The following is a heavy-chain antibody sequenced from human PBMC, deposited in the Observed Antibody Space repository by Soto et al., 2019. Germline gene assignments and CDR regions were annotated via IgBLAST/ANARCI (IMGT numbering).Heavy chain of an antibody. Sequence: QGQLEQSGAEVKKPGSSVKVSCKASGGTLSDHGVAWLRQAPGQGLEWMGGTIPVFNTAKYAQKFHGRVTVTADKFTNIAYMELSSLRSEDADFYVCARGVYGSGNYYTGPSAFDIWGQGTMVIVSS. V-gene: IGHV1-69*06. CDR1: GGTLSDHG. D-gene: IGHD3-10*01. J-gene: IGHJ3*02. CDR3: ARGVYGSGNYYTGPSAFDI. CDR2: TIPVFNTA.